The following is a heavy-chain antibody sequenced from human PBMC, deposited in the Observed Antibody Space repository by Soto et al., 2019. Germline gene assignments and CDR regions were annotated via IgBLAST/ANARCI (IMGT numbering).Heavy chain of an antibody. D-gene: IGHD5-18*01. Sequence: TSETLSLTCTVSGGSISSGDYYWSWIRQPPGKGLERIGDIYYSGSTYYNPSLKSRVTISVDTSKNQFSLKLSSVTAADTAVYYCAREEGGRGYSYGFDYWGQGTLVTVSS. CDR2: IYYSGST. CDR1: GGSISSGDYY. J-gene: IGHJ4*02. V-gene: IGHV4-30-4*01. CDR3: AREEGGRGYSYGFDY.